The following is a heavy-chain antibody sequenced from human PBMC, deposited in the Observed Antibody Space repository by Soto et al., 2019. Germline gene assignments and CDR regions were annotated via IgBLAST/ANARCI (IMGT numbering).Heavy chain of an antibody. D-gene: IGHD2-15*01. CDR2: MSGSGDST. CDR3: AKLRSTVVVAAANY. J-gene: IGHJ4*03. V-gene: IGHV3-23*01. CDR1: GFIFSSYA. Sequence: GGSLRLSCAASGFIFSSYAMSWVRQAPGKGLEWVSAMSGSGDSTYYADSVKGRFTISRDNTKNMLYLQMNSLRTEDTALYYCAKLRSTVVVAAANYWGKGPRVAVSS.